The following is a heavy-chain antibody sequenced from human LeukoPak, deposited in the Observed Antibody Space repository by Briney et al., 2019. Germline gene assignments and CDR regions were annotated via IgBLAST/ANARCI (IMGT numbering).Heavy chain of an antibody. Sequence: PGGSLRLSCAASGFTFGDYAMSWARQAPGKGLEWVPGITSNGGSIACADSVKGRFTISRDNAKNSLYLQMNSLRAEDTALYYCARDQPSYYYDSSGYYSDYWGQGTLVTVSS. D-gene: IGHD3-22*01. CDR3: ARDQPSYYYDSSGYYSDY. J-gene: IGHJ4*02. V-gene: IGHV3-20*04. CDR2: ITSNGGSI. CDR1: GFTFGDYA.